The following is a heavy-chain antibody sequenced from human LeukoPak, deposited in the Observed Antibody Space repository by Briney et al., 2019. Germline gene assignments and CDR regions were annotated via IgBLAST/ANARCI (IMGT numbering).Heavy chain of an antibody. D-gene: IGHD2-2*01. V-gene: IGHV1-2*02. CDR3: ARAGYCSSTSCYAFDY. Sequence: ASVKVSCKASGYTFTGYYMHWVRQAPGKGLEWMGWINPNSGGTNYAQKFKGRVTMTRDTSISTAYMELSRLRSDDTAVYYCARAGYCSSTSCYAFDYWGQGTLVTVSS. J-gene: IGHJ4*02. CDR1: GYTFTGYY. CDR2: INPNSGGT.